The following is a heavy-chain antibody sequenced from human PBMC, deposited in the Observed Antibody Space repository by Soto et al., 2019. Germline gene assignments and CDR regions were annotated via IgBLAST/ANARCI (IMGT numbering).Heavy chain of an antibody. CDR3: ARDGPQSDYDYIWGSYRKLMRAFDI. J-gene: IGHJ3*02. CDR2: IWYDGSNK. D-gene: IGHD3-16*02. V-gene: IGHV3-33*01. Sequence: GGSLRLSCAASGFTFSSYGMHWVRQAPGKGLEWVAVIWYDGSNKYYADSVKGRFTISRDNSKNTLYLQMNSLRAEDTAGYYCARDGPQSDYDYIWGSYRKLMRAFDIWGQGTMVTVSS. CDR1: GFTFSSYG.